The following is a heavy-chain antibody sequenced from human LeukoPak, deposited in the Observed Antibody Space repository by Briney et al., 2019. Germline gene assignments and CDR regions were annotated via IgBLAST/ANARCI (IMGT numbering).Heavy chain of an antibody. D-gene: IGHD3-10*01. V-gene: IGHV1-69*06. J-gene: IGHJ4*02. CDR3: ARGRYGSGSYRSNDY. Sequence: ASVKVSCKASGYTFTGYYMHWVRQAPGQGLEWMGGIIPIFGTANYAQKFQGRVTITADKSTSTAYMELSSLRSEDTAVYYCARGRYGSGSYRSNDYWGQGTLVTVSS. CDR1: GYTFTGYY. CDR2: IIPIFGTA.